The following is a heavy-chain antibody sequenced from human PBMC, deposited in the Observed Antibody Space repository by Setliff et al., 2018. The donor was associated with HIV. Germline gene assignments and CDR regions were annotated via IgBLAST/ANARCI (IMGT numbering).Heavy chain of an antibody. CDR3: ASPMKYCRGGNCPRAFDL. CDR2: ISPGVGDA. Sequence: ASVKVSCKASGYNFINHYVHWVRQAPGQGLEWLGVISPGVGDATYAQSLQDRCTMASDTSTSTVYMHLTSLRSEDTAVYYCASPMKYCRGGNCPRAFDLWGQGTLVTVSS. D-gene: IGHD2-15*01. V-gene: IGHV1-46*04. J-gene: IGHJ3*01. CDR1: GYNFINHY.